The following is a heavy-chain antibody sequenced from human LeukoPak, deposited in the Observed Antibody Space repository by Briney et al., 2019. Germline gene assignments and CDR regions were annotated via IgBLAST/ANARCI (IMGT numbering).Heavy chain of an antibody. V-gene: IGHV1-18*01. CDR2: INTYNGNR. CDR3: ERGGQDY. Sequence: ASVKVSCKASGYNFNNYGISWMRQAAGQELEWMGWINTYNGNRNYAQKYQDRVTMTTDTSTSTAYTELGSLRSDDTAVYYCERGGQDYWGQGTPVTVSS. CDR1: GYNFNNYG. J-gene: IGHJ4*02.